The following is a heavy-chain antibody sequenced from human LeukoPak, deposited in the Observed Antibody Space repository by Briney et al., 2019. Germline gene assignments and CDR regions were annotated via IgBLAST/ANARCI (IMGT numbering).Heavy chain of an antibody. CDR2: ITSGSTTI. CDR3: ARLAGLAFDY. J-gene: IGHJ4*02. V-gene: IGHV3-48*02. Sequence: GGALRLSCAASGFTFSSYSMNWVRQAPGKGLEWVSYITSGSTTIYYPDSVKGRFTISRDNAKNSLYLQMNSLKDEDTAVYYCARLAGLAFDYWGQGTLVTVSS. CDR1: GFTFSSYS. D-gene: IGHD2-21*01.